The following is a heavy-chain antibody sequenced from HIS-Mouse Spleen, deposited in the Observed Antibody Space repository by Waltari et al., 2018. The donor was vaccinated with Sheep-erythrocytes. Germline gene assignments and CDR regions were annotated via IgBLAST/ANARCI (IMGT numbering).Heavy chain of an antibody. D-gene: IGHD1-26*01. CDR3: AKVGATGWFDP. Sequence: EVQLVESGGGLVQPGGSLRLSCAASGFTFSSYDMHWVRQATGKGLGWVSASGTAGDTYYADSVKGRFTISRDNSKNTLYLQMNSLNAEDTAVYYCAKVGATGWFDPWGQGTLVTVSS. J-gene: IGHJ5*02. CDR2: SGTAGDT. CDR1: GFTFSSYD. V-gene: IGHV3-13*01.